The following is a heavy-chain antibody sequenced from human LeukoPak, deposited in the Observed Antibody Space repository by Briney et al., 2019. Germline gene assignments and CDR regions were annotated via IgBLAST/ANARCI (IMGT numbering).Heavy chain of an antibody. D-gene: IGHD3-10*01. J-gene: IGHJ3*02. CDR3: ATDLDLLWSI. CDR1: GYTFTGYY. CDR2: INPNSGGT. V-gene: IGHV1-2*02. Sequence: ASVKVSCKASGYTFTGYYMHWVRQAPGQGLEWMGWINPNSGGTNYAQKFQGRVTMTRDTFISTAYMELSSLRSEDTAVYYCATDLDLLWSIWGQGTMVTVSS.